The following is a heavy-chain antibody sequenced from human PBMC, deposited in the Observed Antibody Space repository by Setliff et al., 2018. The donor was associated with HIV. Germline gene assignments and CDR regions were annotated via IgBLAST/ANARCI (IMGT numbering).Heavy chain of an antibody. D-gene: IGHD3-22*01. CDR1: GFTFSSYG. Sequence: PGGSLRLSCGASGFTFSSYGMHWVRQVPGKGLEWVAVIWYDGSNKYYADSVRGRFIISRDNSKSTVFLHMNSLRAEDTAVYYCARDPHYYDSSGYYWDYWGQGALVTVSS. J-gene: IGHJ4*02. CDR3: ARDPHYYDSSGYYWDY. CDR2: IWYDGSNK. V-gene: IGHV3-33*01.